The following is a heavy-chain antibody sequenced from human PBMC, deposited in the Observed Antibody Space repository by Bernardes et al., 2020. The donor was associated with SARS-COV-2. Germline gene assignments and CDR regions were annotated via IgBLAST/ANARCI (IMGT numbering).Heavy chain of an antibody. V-gene: IGHV3-48*01. CDR1: GFTFSSYS. CDR2: ISSSTNTI. CDR3: SRRFCTHSGCRGNFYGMGV. D-gene: IGHD2-8*01. Sequence: GGSLRVSCAASGFTFSSYSMNWVRQAPGRGLEWVSYISSSTNTIYYADSVKGRFTISRDNSKNTVFLQMNSLRVEDTAVYYCSRRFCTHSGCRGNFYGMGVWGQGTTVTVSS. J-gene: IGHJ6*02.